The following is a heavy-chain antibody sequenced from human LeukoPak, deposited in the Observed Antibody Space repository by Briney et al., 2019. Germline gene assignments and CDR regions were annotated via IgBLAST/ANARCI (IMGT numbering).Heavy chain of an antibody. D-gene: IGHD4-23*01. CDR1: GFTFSNVW. CDR2: IKTKTEGGTR. Sequence: KPGGSLRLSCAVSGFTFSNVWMSWVRQAPGKGLEWVGRIKTKTEGGTRDYAAPVKGRFSISGDDSKNTLYLQMSSLKTEDTAVYYRTTEFGGQGYWGQGTLVTVSA. J-gene: IGHJ4*02. CDR3: TTEFGGQGY. V-gene: IGHV3-15*01.